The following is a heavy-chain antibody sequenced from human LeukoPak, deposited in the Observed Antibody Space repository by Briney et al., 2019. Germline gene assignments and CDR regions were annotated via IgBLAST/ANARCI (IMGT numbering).Heavy chain of an antibody. V-gene: IGHV4-59*01. J-gene: IGHJ4*02. CDR1: GASINTYY. Sequence: SETLSLTCTVSGASINTYYWSWIRQPPGKGLEWIGYIYYSGSTNYNPSLKSRVTISVDTSKNQFSLKLSSVTAADTAVYYCARSWTRYTPDYWGQGTLVTVSS. CDR2: IYYSGST. CDR3: ARSWTRYTPDY. D-gene: IGHD6-13*01.